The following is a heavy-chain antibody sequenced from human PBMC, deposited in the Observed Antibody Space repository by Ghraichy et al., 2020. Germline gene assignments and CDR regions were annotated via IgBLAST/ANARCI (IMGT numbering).Heavy chain of an antibody. CDR2: ISGTTSYT. CDR3: ARGVIDF. CDR1: GFTFSDYG. V-gene: IGHV3-21*01. Sequence: GGSLRLSCAASGFTFSDYGMTWVRQAPGKGLEWVSSISGTTSYTHYADSVKGRFTISRDNAKSSLSLQMNSLSGEDTAVYYCARGVIDFWGQGTLVTVSS. J-gene: IGHJ4*02.